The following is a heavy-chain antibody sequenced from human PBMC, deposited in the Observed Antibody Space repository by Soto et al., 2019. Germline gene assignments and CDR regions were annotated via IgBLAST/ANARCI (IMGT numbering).Heavy chain of an antibody. Sequence: GGSLRLSCAASGFTFSSYGMHWVRQAPGKGLEWVAVIWYDGSNKYYADSVKGRFTISRDNSKNTLYLQMNSLRAEDTAVYYCATVAPYYDFWSGQGYFDYWGQGTLVTVSS. V-gene: IGHV3-33*01. CDR1: GFTFSSYG. J-gene: IGHJ4*02. CDR3: ATVAPYYDFWSGQGYFDY. CDR2: IWYDGSNK. D-gene: IGHD3-3*01.